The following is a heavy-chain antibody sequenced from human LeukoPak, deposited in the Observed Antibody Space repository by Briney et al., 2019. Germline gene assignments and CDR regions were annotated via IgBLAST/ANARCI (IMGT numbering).Heavy chain of an antibody. V-gene: IGHV1-69*04. CDR1: GGTFSSYA. D-gene: IGHD2-21*02. J-gene: IGHJ3*02. Sequence: GSSVKVSCKASGGTFSSYAISWVRQAPGQGLEWMGRIIPIFGIANYAQKFQGRVTITADKSTSTAYMELSSLRSEDTAVYYCAIGDRGAMKGAFDIWGQGTMVTVSS. CDR3: AIGDRGAMKGAFDI. CDR2: IIPIFGIA.